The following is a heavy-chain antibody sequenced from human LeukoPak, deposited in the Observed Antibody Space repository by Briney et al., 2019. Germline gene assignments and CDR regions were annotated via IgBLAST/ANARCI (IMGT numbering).Heavy chain of an antibody. V-gene: IGHV3-33*01. CDR3: ARDAVTLWFGELPYFDY. Sequence: PGGSLRLSCAASGFTFSSYGMHWVRQAPGKGLEWVAVIWYDGSNKYYADSMKGRFTISRDNSKNTLYLQMNSLRAEDTAVYYCARDAVTLWFGELPYFDYWGQGTLVTVSS. CDR2: IWYDGSNK. CDR1: GFTFSSYG. J-gene: IGHJ4*02. D-gene: IGHD3-10*01.